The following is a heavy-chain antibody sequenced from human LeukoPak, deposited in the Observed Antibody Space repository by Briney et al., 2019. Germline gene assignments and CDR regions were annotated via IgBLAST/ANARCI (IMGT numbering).Heavy chain of an antibody. J-gene: IGHJ4*02. V-gene: IGHV4-59*08. D-gene: IGHD5-12*01. Sequence: PSETLSLTCTVSGGSISSYYWSWIRQPPGKGLEWIGYIYYSGSTNYNPSLKSRVTISVDTSKNQFSLKLSSVTAADTAVYYCARRSGYDTFDYWGQGTLVTVSS. CDR3: ARRSGYDTFDY. CDR1: GGSISSYY. CDR2: IYYSGST.